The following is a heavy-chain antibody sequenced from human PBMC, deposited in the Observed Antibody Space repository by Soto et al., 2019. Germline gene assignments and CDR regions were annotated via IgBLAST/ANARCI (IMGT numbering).Heavy chain of an antibody. CDR2: ISYDGSEK. V-gene: IGHV3-30*03. Sequence: QVQLVESGGGVVQPGRSLRLSCAASGFTFSSYGMHWVRQAPGKGLEWVAVISYDGSEKYYVDSVKGRFTISRDSAKNSLYLQMDSLRAEDTALYYCARLRKGGYCDYWGQGSLVTVST. J-gene: IGHJ4*02. CDR3: ARLRKGGYCDY. CDR1: GFTFSSYG. D-gene: IGHD1-26*01.